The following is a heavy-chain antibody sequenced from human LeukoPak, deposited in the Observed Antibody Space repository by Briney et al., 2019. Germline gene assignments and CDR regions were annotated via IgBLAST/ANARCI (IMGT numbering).Heavy chain of an antibody. V-gene: IGHV1-69*13. D-gene: IGHD6-19*01. CDR3: AKSRLIAVAGRAIYFDY. CDR2: IIPIFGTA. CDR1: GYTFTSFG. J-gene: IGHJ4*02. Sequence: GASVKVSCKASGYTFTSFGISWVRQAPGQGLEWMGGIIPIFGTANYAQKFQGRVTITADESTSTAYMELSSLRSEDTAVYYCAKSRLIAVAGRAIYFDYWGQGTPVTVSS.